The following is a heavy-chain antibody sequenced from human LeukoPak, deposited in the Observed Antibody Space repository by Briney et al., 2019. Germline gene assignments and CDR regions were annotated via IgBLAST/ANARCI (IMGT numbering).Heavy chain of an antibody. CDR3: AKDPSDLGGSGSNNYFDC. J-gene: IGHJ4*02. CDR2: ITSDSSDL. V-gene: IGHV3-21*05. D-gene: IGHD3-10*01. Sequence: GGSLRLSCAASGFSLSAYSMNWVRQAPGKGLEWISYITSDSSDLSYADSVRGRFTISRDNAKNSLSLQMNSLRDEDTAVYYCAKDPSDLGGSGSNNYFDCWGQGTLVTVSS. CDR1: GFSLSAYS.